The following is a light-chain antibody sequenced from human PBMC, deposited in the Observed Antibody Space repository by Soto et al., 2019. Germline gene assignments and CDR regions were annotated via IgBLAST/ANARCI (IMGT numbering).Light chain of an antibody. Sequence: EIVITQSPSTLSFSPLERATLSCRASQSVSSNLAWYQQKPGQAPRLLIYGASTRATGIPARFSGSGSGTEFTLTISSLQSEDFAVYYCQQYNNWPPITFGQGTRLEI. CDR3: QQYNNWPPIT. CDR2: GAS. CDR1: QSVSSN. J-gene: IGKJ5*01. V-gene: IGKV3-15*01.